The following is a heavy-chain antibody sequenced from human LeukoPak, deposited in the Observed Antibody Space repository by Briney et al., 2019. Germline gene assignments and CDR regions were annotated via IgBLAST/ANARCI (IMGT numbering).Heavy chain of an antibody. CDR1: GFTFSGST. D-gene: IGHD3-3*01. CDR2: IRSKANSYAT. CDR3: TSPPDLIHRGSDY. J-gene: IGHJ4*02. V-gene: IGHV3-73*01. Sequence: PGGSLRLSCAASGFTFSGSTMHWVRQASGKGLEWVGRIRSKANSYATAYAASVKGRFTISRDDSKNTAYLQMNSLKTEDTAVYYCTSPPDLIHRGSDYWGQGTLVTVSS.